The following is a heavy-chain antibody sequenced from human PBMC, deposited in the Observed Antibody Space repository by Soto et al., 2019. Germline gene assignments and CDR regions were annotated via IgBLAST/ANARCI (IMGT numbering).Heavy chain of an antibody. D-gene: IGHD1-7*01. CDR3: ARRRGRLNWNYGHYRSDAFDI. CDR2: INHSGST. V-gene: IGHV4-34*01. CDR1: GGSFSGYY. Sequence: SETLSLTCAVYGGSFSGYYWSWIRQPPGKGLEWIGEINHSGSTNYNPSLKSRVTISVDTSKNQFSLKLSSVTAADTAVYYCARRRGRLNWNYGHYRSDAFDIWGQGTMVTVSS. J-gene: IGHJ3*02.